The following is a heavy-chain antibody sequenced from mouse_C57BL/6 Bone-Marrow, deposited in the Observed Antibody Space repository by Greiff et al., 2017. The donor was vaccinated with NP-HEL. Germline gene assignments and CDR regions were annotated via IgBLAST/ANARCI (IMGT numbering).Heavy chain of an antibody. V-gene: IGHV1-52*01. J-gene: IGHJ3*01. CDR2: IDPSDSET. CDR1: GYTFTSYW. CDR3: ARRDDYAGFAY. Sequence: QVQLKQSGAELVRPGSSVKLSCKASGYTFTSYWMHWVKQRPIQGLEWIGNIDPSDSETHYNQKFKDKATLTVDKSSSTAYMQLSSLTSEDSAVDCYARRDDYAGFAYWGQGTLVTVSA. D-gene: IGHD2-4*01.